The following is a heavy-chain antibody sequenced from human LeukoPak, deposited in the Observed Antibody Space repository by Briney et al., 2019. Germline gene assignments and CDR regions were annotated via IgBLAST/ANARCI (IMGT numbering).Heavy chain of an antibody. CDR3: AKDILRWSFDY. CDR2: IGGDSRT. J-gene: IGHJ4*02. CDR1: GFTFSSNA. V-gene: IGHV3-23*01. Sequence: GGSPRLSCAASGFTFSSNAMSWVRQAPGKGLEWVSGIGGDSRTHYADSVEGRFTISRDTSKNMLYLQMNNLRAEDTAVYYCAKDILRWSFDYWGQGTLVTVSS. D-gene: IGHD4-23*01.